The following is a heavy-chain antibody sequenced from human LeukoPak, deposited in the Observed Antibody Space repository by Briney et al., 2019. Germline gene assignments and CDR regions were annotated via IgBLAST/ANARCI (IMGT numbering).Heavy chain of an antibody. D-gene: IGHD5-12*01. CDR3: AKEGYSGYGNYYFVMDV. CDR1: GFTFSSHG. V-gene: IGHV3-30*18. CDR2: ISYDGSNK. Sequence: GGSLRLSCAASGFTFSSHGMHWVRQAPGKGLGWVAVISYDGSNKYYADSVKGRFTISRDNSKKTLYLQMNSLRAEDTAVYYCAKEGYSGYGNYYFVMDVWGQGTTVTVSS. J-gene: IGHJ6*02.